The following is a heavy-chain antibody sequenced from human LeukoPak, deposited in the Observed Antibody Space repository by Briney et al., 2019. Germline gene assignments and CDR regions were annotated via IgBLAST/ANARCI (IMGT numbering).Heavy chain of an antibody. J-gene: IGHJ3*02. Sequence: PSETLSLTCAVYGGSFSGYYWSWIRQLPGKGLEWIGEINHSGSTNYNPSLKSRVPISVDTSKNQFSLKLTSVTAADTAVYYCARPGRYSSPFDIWGQGTMVTVSS. D-gene: IGHD6-19*01. CDR2: INHSGST. CDR1: GGSFSGYY. V-gene: IGHV4-34*01. CDR3: ARPGRYSSPFDI.